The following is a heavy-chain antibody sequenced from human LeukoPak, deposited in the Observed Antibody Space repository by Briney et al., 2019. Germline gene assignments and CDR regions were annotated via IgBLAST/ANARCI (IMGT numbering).Heavy chain of an antibody. Sequence: SETLSLTCTVSGGSISSYYWSWIRQPPGQGLEWIGYIYTSGSTNYNPSLKSRVTISVDTSKNQFSLKLSSVTAADTAVYYCARSVDIVATVYFDYWGQGTLVTVSS. CDR2: IYTSGST. V-gene: IGHV4-4*09. D-gene: IGHD5-12*01. CDR1: GGSISSYY. CDR3: ARSVDIVATVYFDY. J-gene: IGHJ4*02.